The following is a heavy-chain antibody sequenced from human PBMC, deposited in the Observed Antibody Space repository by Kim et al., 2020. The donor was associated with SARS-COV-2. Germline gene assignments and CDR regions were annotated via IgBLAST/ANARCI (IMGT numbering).Heavy chain of an antibody. V-gene: IGHV3-9*01. D-gene: IGHD1-26*01. J-gene: IGHJ4*02. Sequence: YADSVKGRFTISRDNAKNSLYLQMNSLRAEDTALYYCVVGGGWESGYLDYWGQGTLVTVSS. CDR3: VVGGGWESGYLDY.